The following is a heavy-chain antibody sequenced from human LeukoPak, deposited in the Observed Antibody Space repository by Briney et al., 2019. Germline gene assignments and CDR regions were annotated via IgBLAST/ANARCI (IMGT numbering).Heavy chain of an antibody. V-gene: IGHV3-7*01. CDR2: IKQDGGQI. CDR1: EFTFSSYW. D-gene: IGHD5-18*01. CDR3: ARDAVDTANAV. Sequence: GGSLRLSCAASEFTFSSYWMSWVRQAPGKGLEWVANIKQDGGQIYYLESVKGRFTVSRDNAKNSLYLQMNSLRAEDTAVYYCARDAVDTANAVWGQGTTVTVSS. J-gene: IGHJ6*02.